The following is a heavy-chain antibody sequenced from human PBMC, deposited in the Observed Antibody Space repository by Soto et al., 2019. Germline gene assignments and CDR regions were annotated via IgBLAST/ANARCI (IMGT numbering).Heavy chain of an antibody. D-gene: IGHD3-10*01. CDR1: GGSISSGGYY. Sequence: SETLSLTCTVSGGSISSGGYYWSWIRQHPGKGLEWIGYIYYSGSTYYNPSLKSRVTISVDTSKNQFSLKLSSVTAADTAVYYCARVMVGGVNVYYYYYDMAVWGKGTTVTVS. CDR2: IYYSGST. CDR3: ARVMVGGVNVYYYYYDMAV. V-gene: IGHV4-31*03. J-gene: IGHJ6*03.